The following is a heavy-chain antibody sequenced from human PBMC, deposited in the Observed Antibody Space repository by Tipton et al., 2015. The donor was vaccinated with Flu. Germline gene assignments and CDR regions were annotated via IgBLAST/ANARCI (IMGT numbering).Heavy chain of an antibody. CDR1: GGSFSGYY. D-gene: IGHD4-11*01. V-gene: IGHV4-34*01. Sequence: TLSLTCAVYGGSFSGYYWTWIRQPPGKGLEWIGEINHSGSSNYNPSLKSRVTMSVDTSKNQFSLKVRSVTAADTAVYYCARRDYSNYVSDPKSWFDPWGQGTLVAVSS. CDR2: INHSGSS. CDR3: ARRDYSNYVSDPKSWFDP. J-gene: IGHJ5*02.